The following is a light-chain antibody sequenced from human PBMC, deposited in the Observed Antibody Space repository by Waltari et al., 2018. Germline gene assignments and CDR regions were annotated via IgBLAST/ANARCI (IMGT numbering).Light chain of an antibody. J-gene: IGLJ3*02. CDR2: VNSDGSR. V-gene: IGLV4-69*01. CDR1: SGHSTNI. Sequence: QLVLTQSPSASASLGASVKLTCTLSSGHSTNIIAWLQQQPEKGPRYLMNVNSDGSRNKGVVIPDRFSGSSSGAERYLTISSLQSEDEADYYCQTGGHGTWVFGGGTRLTVL. CDR3: QTGGHGTWV.